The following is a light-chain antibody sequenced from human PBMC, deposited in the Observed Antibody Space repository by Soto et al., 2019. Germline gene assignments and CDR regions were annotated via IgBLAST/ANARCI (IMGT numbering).Light chain of an antibody. CDR3: QAWDSGSFYV. CDR2: EDN. J-gene: IGLJ1*01. Sequence: SSELTQPPSVSVSPGQTASITCSGDKLGDKYACWYQQKPGQSPVLVIYEDNKRPSGIPERFSGSNSGNTATLTISGTQAMDEADYYCQAWDSGSFYVFGPGTKLTVL. V-gene: IGLV3-1*01. CDR1: KLGDKY.